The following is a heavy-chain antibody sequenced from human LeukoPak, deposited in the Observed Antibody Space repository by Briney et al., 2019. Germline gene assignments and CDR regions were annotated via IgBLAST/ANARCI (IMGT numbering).Heavy chain of an antibody. CDR3: ARGPNYYDSSGYYDARAFDI. CDR1: GGSFSGYY. V-gene: IGHV4-34*01. J-gene: IGHJ3*02. CDR2: INHSGST. D-gene: IGHD3-22*01. Sequence: RPSETLSLTCAVYGGSFSGYYWSWIRQPPGKGLEWIGEINHSGSTNYNPSLKSRVTISVDTSKNQFSLKLSSVTAADTAVYYCARGPNYYDSSGYYDARAFDIWGQGTMVTVSS.